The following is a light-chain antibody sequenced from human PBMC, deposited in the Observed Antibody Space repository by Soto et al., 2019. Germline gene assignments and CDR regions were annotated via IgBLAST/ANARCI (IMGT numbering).Light chain of an antibody. J-gene: IGKJ1*01. V-gene: IGKV3D-11*03. CDR2: DAS. CDR1: QSVRSS. CDR3: QQRSSWHWT. Sequence: EILLTQSPATLSLSPGERATLSCRASQSVRSSLAWYQQKPGQAPRLLIYDASTRATGITGRFSGSVSETYFTLTISNIAPEDFAGYYCQQRSSWHWTSGQGAKVEIK.